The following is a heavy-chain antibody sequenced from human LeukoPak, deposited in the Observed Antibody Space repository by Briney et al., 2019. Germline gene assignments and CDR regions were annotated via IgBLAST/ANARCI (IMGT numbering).Heavy chain of an antibody. V-gene: IGHV7-4-1*02. CDR3: ARDPPRSHGAFDI. Sequence: ASVKVSCQASGYTCTSYPMNWVRQAPGQGVEWMGWINTNTGNPTYDQGFTGRFVFSLDTSVSTAYLQISSLEAEDTAVYYCARDPPRSHGAFDIWGQGTMVIVSS. CDR1: GYTCTSYP. D-gene: IGHD1-26*01. J-gene: IGHJ3*02. CDR2: INTNTGNP.